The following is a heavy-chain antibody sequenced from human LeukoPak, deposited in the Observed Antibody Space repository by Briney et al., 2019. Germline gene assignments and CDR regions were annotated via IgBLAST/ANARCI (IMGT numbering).Heavy chain of an antibody. Sequence: SETLSLTCTVSGGSISSYYWSWIRQPAGKGLEWIGRIYTSGSTNYNPSLKSRVTISVDTSKNQFSLKLSSVTAADTAVYYCARSSDSKVRGARLFDYWGQGTLVTVSS. CDR2: IYTSGST. J-gene: IGHJ4*02. CDR3: ARSSDSKVRGARLFDY. CDR1: GGSISSYY. D-gene: IGHD3-10*01. V-gene: IGHV4-4*07.